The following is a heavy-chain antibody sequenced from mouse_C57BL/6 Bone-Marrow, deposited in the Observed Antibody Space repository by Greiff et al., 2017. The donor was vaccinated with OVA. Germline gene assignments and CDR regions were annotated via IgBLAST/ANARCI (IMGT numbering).Heavy chain of an antibody. CDR1: GFTFSDFY. Sequence: EVKVVESGGGLVQSGRSLRLSCATSGFTFSDFYMEWVRQAPGKGLEWIAASRNKANDYTTEYSASVKGRFIVSRDTSQSILYLQMNALRAEDTAIYYCARDGTTVDAMDYWGQGTSVTVSS. D-gene: IGHD1-1*01. CDR2: SRNKANDYTT. V-gene: IGHV7-1*01. J-gene: IGHJ4*01. CDR3: ARDGTTVDAMDY.